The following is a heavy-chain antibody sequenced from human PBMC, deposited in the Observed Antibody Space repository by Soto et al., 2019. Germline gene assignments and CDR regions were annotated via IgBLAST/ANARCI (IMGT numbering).Heavy chain of an antibody. Sequence: GGSLRLSCAASGFIFSRYWMTWVRQAPGKGLEWVANIKQDGSEKYYVDSVKGRFTISRDNAKNSLYLQMNSLRVEDTAVYYCARDRDDNSGLDYWGQGILVTVSS. J-gene: IGHJ4*02. CDR2: IKQDGSEK. CDR3: ARDRDDNSGLDY. V-gene: IGHV3-7*01. D-gene: IGHD3-22*01. CDR1: GFIFSRYW.